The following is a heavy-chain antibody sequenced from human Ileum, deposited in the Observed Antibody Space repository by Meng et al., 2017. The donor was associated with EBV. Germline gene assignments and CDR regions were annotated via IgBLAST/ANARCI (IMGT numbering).Heavy chain of an antibody. Sequence: LQLQGSGPGLVNPSGTLSLPWAVSGGSISFISWWSWVRQSPEKGLEWIGEMSDSGITHYNPSLKSRVTISADKSNNQFSLKLTSVTSADTAVYFCAKNGEKYFEYWGQGTLVTVSS. J-gene: IGHJ4*02. CDR2: MSDSGIT. CDR1: GGSISFISW. CDR3: AKNGEKYFEY. V-gene: IGHV4-4*02.